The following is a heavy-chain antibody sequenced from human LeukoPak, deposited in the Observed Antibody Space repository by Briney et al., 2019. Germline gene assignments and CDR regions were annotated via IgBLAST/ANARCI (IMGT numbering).Heavy chain of an antibody. D-gene: IGHD4-17*01. J-gene: IGHJ4*02. CDR3: ARDDGNYSFDY. V-gene: IGHV3-53*01. CDR2: IYSGGST. CDR1: GFTVSSNY. Sequence: GGSLRLSCAASGFTVSSNYMSWVRQAPGKGLEWVSVIYSGGSTYYADSVKGQFTISRDNSKNTLYLQMNSLRAEDTAVYYCARDDGNYSFDYWGQGTLVTVSS.